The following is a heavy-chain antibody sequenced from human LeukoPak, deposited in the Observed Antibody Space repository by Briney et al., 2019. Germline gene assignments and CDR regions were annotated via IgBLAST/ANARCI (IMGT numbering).Heavy chain of an antibody. Sequence: ASVKVSCKASGYTFTSYDINWVRQATGQGLEWMGWMNPNSGNTGYAQKFQGRVTITRNTSISTAYMELSSVTAADTAVYYCARGGGGPAAIPYFDYWGQGTLVTVSS. D-gene: IGHD2-2*01. CDR2: MNPNSGNT. J-gene: IGHJ4*02. CDR3: ARGGGGPAAIPYFDY. V-gene: IGHV1-8*03. CDR1: GYTFTSYD.